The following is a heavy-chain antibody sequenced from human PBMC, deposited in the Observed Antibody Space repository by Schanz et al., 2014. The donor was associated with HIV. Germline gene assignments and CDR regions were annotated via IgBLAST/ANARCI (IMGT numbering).Heavy chain of an antibody. J-gene: IGHJ4*02. V-gene: IGHV3-23*01. D-gene: IGHD2-21*02. CDR3: AKLAVRSDCNGRDY. Sequence: EVQLLESGGGLVQPGGSLRLSCAASGFTFSASVMYWVRQAPGKGLEWVSAIRDSDGIASYADSVKGRFTISKDNSKNTLYLQLNSLRVEDTAIYFCAKLAVRSDCNGRDYWGQGTLVTISS. CDR2: IRDSDGIA. CDR1: GFTFSASV.